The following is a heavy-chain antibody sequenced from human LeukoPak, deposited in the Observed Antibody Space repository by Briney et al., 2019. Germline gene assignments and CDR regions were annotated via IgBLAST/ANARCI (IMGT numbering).Heavy chain of an antibody. CDR3: ARGIAVAGRFDY. J-gene: IGHJ4*02. CDR2: ISGSGGST. CDR1: GFTFSSYA. D-gene: IGHD6-19*01. V-gene: IGHV3-23*01. Sequence: PGGSLRLSCAASGFTFSSYAMSWVRQAPGKGLEWVSAISGSGGSTYYADSVKGRFTISRDNSKNTLYLQMNSLRAEDTAVYYCARGIAVAGRFDYWGQGTLVAVSS.